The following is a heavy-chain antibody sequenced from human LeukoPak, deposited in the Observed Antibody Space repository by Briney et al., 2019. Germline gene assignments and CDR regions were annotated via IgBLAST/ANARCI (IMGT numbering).Heavy chain of an antibody. CDR3: ARGEHDYGDVGGAFDI. V-gene: IGHV4-30-2*01. D-gene: IGHD4-17*01. Sequence: SETLSLTCTVSGGSISSGGYYWSWIRQPPGKGLEWSVYIYHSGSTYYNPSLKSRVTISVDRSKNQFSLKLSSVTAADTAVYYCARGEHDYGDVGGAFDIWGQGTMVTVSS. CDR1: GGSISSGGYY. J-gene: IGHJ3*02. CDR2: IYHSGST.